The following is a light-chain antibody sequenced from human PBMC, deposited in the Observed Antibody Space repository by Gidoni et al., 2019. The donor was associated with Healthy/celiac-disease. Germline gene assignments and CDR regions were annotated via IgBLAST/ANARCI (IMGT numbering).Light chain of an antibody. V-gene: IGKV1-NL1*01. CDR3: QQYYSIPT. Sequence: DIQMTQSPSSLSASVGDRVTITCRASQGISNSLAWYQQKPGKAPKLLLYAASRLESGVPSRFSGSGSGTDYTLTSSRLQPEDFATYYCQQYYSIPTFGGGTKVEIK. CDR1: QGISNS. CDR2: AAS. J-gene: IGKJ4*01.